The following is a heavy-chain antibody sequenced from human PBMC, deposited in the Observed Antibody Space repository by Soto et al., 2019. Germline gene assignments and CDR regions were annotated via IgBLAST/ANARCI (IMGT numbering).Heavy chain of an antibody. V-gene: IGHV1-2*04. CDR2: INPNSGGT. CDR3: ARDRSPLRDCSGGSCPNPFDY. CDR1: GYTFTGYY. J-gene: IGHJ4*02. D-gene: IGHD2-15*01. Sequence: GASLKVSCKASGYTFTGYYMHWVRQAPGQGLEWMGWINPNSGGTNYAQKFQGWVTMTRDTSISTAYMELSRLRSDDTAVYYCARDRSPLRDCSGGSCPNPFDYWGQGTLVTVSS.